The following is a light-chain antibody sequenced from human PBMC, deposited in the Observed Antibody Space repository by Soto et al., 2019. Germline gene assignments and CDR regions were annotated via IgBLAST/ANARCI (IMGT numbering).Light chain of an antibody. J-gene: IGLJ3*02. V-gene: IGLV2-23*01. Sequence: QSALTQPASVSESPGQSISISCGGGRNDIGTYNLVSWYQQHPGKAPKLIIYEGNKRPSGVSNRFSGSRSGNTASLTISGLQAEDEVDYYCCSYTDGSSLLFGGGTKVTVL. CDR1: RNDIGTYNL. CDR2: EGN. CDR3: CSYTDGSSLL.